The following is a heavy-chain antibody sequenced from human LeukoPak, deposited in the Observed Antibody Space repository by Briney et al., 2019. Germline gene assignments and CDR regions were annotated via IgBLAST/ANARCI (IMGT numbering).Heavy chain of an antibody. J-gene: IGHJ4*02. D-gene: IGHD2-2*01. CDR3: AKSGRGSSTDYLDY. Sequence: PGRSLRLSCAASGFTFSSHAMHWVRQAPGKGLEWVSLIYSGGNTYYADSVKGRFTISRHNSKNTLYLQMNSLRADDTAVYYCAKSGRGSSTDYLDYWGQGTLVTVSS. CDR1: GFTFSSHA. CDR2: IYSGGNT. V-gene: IGHV3-53*04.